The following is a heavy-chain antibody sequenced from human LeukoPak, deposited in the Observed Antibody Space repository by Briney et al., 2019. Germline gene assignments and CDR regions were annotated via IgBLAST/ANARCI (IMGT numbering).Heavy chain of an antibody. V-gene: IGHV3-48*02. CDR3: ARGGTSSSLAY. D-gene: IGHD4-23*01. Sequence: GGSLRLSCAASGFTFSSYSINSVRQAPGKGLEWVSYISSSSTISYADSVKGRFTISRDNANNSLYLQMNSLRDEDTAVYYCARGGTSSSLAYWGQGTLVTVSS. CDR1: GFTFSSYS. CDR2: ISSSSTI. J-gene: IGHJ4*02.